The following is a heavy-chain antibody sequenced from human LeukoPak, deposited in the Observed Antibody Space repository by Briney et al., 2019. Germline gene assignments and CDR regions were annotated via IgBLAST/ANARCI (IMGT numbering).Heavy chain of an antibody. J-gene: IGHJ4*02. D-gene: IGHD2-2*01. CDR1: GGSFSGYY. CDR3: ARGKAGDCSSTSCPKGYFDY. V-gene: IGHV4-34*01. CDR2: INHSGST. Sequence: PSETLSLTCAVYGGSFSGYYWRWIRQPPGKGLEWIGEINHSGSTNYNPSLKSRVTISVDTSKNQFSLKLSSVTAADTAVYYCARGKAGDCSSTSCPKGYFDYWGQGTLVTVSS.